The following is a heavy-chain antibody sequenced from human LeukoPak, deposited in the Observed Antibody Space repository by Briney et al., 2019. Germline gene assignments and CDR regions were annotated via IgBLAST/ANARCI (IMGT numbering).Heavy chain of an antibody. V-gene: IGHV3-15*01. CDR2: IKSKGDGETT. Sequence: GGSLRLSCAASGFTFTNAWMSWVRQAPGKGLEWVGRIKSKGDGETTDYTAPVKGRFTMSRDDSKATLYLQMNYVIVEDTAVYFCATESGLTMIRGVLVSWGQGALVSVSP. J-gene: IGHJ4*02. CDR3: ATESGLTMIRGVLVS. D-gene: IGHD3-10*01. CDR1: GFTFTNAW.